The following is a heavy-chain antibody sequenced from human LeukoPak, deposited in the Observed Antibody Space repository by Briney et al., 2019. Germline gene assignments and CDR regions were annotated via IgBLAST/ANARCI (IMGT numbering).Heavy chain of an antibody. J-gene: IGHJ4*02. CDR3: ATTYDFWSGYHYYFDY. CDR1: GGSISSSSYY. Sequence: PSETLSLTCTVSGGSISSSSYYWGWIRQPPGKGLEWIGSIYYSGSTYYNPSLKSRVTISVDTSKNQFSLKLSSVTAAVTAVYYCATTYDFWSGYHYYFDYWGQGTLVTVSS. D-gene: IGHD3-3*01. V-gene: IGHV4-39*01. CDR2: IYYSGST.